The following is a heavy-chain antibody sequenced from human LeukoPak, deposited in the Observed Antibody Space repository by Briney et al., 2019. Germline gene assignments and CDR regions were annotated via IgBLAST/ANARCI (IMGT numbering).Heavy chain of an antibody. CDR1: GGSISSGGYY. J-gene: IGHJ4*02. V-gene: IGHV4-31*03. D-gene: IGHD2-2*01. CDR3: AGVGMGVPAATETYYFDY. CDR2: IYYSGST. Sequence: SQTLSLTCTVSGGSISSGGYYWSWIRQHPGKGLEWIGYIYYSGSTYYNPSLKSRVTISVDTSKNQFSLKLSSVTAADTAVYYCAGVGMGVPAATETYYFDYWGQGTLVTVSS.